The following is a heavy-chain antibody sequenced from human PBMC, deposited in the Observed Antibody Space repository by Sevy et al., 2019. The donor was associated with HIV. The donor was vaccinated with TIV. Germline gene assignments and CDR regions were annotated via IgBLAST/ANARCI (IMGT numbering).Heavy chain of an antibody. V-gene: IGHV3-48*03. J-gene: IGHJ3*02. Sequence: GGSLRLSCAASGFTFSTYDMHWVRQAPGKGLEWLSYIDSSGGTIYYADSVRGRFTISRDNAKNSLYLQMNSLRAEDTAVYCCARDLNYDGSGNTLDIWGQGTMVTVSS. CDR3: ARDLNYDGSGNTLDI. CDR2: IDSSGGTI. CDR1: GFTFSTYD. D-gene: IGHD3-10*01.